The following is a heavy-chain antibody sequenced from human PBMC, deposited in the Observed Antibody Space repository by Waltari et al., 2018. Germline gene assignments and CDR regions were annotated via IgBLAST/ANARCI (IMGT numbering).Heavy chain of an antibody. J-gene: IGHJ1*01. Sequence: QVQLQESGPGLVKPTHTLSLTCTVSGEPISDDVSRWTYCTWIRPSAGKGLEWIGHIYSSGAVDYNPSLRSRVTISLDTPKSHFTLKLTSVTAADTAVYYCANRGVGNYFKYFRLWSPGTLVTVSS. CDR2: IYSSGAV. V-gene: IGHV4-61*02. CDR1: GEPISDDVSRWTY. CDR3: ANRGVGNYFKYFRL. D-gene: IGHD1-7*01.